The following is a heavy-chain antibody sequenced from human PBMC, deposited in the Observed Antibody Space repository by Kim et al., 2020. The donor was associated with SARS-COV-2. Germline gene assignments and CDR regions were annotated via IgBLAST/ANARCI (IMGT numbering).Heavy chain of an antibody. CDR1: GGSISSSNW. J-gene: IGHJ4*02. D-gene: IGHD2-15*01. CDR2: IYHSGST. V-gene: IGHV4-4*02. Sequence: SETLSLTCAVSGGSISSSNWWSWVRQPPGKGLEWIGEIYHSGSTNYNPSLKSRVTISVDKSKNQFSLKLSSVTAADTAVYYCASHSSGGSWLFDYWGQGTLVTVSS. CDR3: ASHSSGGSWLFDY.